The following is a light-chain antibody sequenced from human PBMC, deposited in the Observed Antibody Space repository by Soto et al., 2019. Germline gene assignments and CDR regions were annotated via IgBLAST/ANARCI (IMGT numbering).Light chain of an antibody. J-gene: IGKJ1*01. CDR3: QQSLNPKT. CDR1: GSVSSIY. CDR2: GAS. V-gene: IGKV3-20*01. Sequence: EIVLTQSPGTLSLSPGEGATLSCRASGSVSSIYVAWYQQKPGQAPTLLIYGASTRATGIPDRFSGSGSGTDFTLTIDRLEPEDFAVYYCQQSLNPKTFGQGTKVDI.